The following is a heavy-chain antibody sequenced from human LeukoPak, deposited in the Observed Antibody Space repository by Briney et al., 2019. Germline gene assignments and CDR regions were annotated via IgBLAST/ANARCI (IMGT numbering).Heavy chain of an antibody. CDR3: AKDISSGYYFDY. CDR2: ISGDDSST. V-gene: IGHV3-23*01. CDR1: GFTFSSYG. Sequence: GGSLRLSCVASGFTFSSYGLSWVRQAPGRGLEWISAISGDDSSTYHVDSVKGRFTISRDNSKNTLYLQMNSLRAEDTPLYYCAKDISSGYYFDYWGQGTLVTVSS. D-gene: IGHD3-22*01. J-gene: IGHJ4*02.